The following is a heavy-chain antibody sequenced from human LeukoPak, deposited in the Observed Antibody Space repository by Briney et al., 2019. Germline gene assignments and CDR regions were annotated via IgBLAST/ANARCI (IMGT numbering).Heavy chain of an antibody. J-gene: IGHJ4*02. Sequence: GGSVKVSCKVSGYTFTVYYMHWVRQAPGQGLEWLGWINPNSGGTNYAQNFQGRVTMTRDTSISTAYMELSRLRSDDTAVYYCARDQGHGGNSWDYWGQGTLVTVSS. CDR2: INPNSGGT. CDR1: GYTFTVYY. V-gene: IGHV1-2*02. D-gene: IGHD4-23*01. CDR3: ARDQGHGGNSWDY.